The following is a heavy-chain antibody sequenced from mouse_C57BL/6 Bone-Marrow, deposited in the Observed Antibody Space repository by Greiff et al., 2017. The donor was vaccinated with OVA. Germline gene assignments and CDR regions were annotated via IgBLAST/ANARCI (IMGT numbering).Heavy chain of an antibody. CDR2: ISDGGSYT. CDR3: EREGITTVVAYYAMDY. CDR1: GFTFSSYA. D-gene: IGHD1-1*01. Sequence: EVQGVESGGGLVKPGGSLKLSCAASGFTFSSYAMSWVRQTPDKRLEWVATISDGGSYTYYPDNVKGRFTISRDNAKNNLYLQMSHLKSEDTAMYYCEREGITTVVAYYAMDYWGKGTSVTVSS. J-gene: IGHJ4*01. V-gene: IGHV5-4*01.